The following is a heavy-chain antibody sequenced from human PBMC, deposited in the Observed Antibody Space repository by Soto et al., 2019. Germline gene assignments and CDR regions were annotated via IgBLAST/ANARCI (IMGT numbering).Heavy chain of an antibody. CDR1: GYSIISGYY. V-gene: IGHV4-38-2*02. D-gene: IGHD1-1*01. Sequence: PSETLSLTRAVSGYSIISGYYWGWIRQPPGKGLEWIGSIYHSGSTYYNPSLKSRVTISVDTSKNQFSLKLSSVTAADTAVYYCARDSAQLAWFDPWGQGTLVTVSS. CDR3: ARDSAQLAWFDP. CDR2: IYHSGST. J-gene: IGHJ5*02.